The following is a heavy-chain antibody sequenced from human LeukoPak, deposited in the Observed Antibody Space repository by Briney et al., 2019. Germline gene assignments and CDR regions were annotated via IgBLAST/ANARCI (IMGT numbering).Heavy chain of an antibody. Sequence: GGSLRLSSGASVYTFSDDTMNWGRQGPGKRPECISYISRGGSVMHYADAVKCRFTISRDNVDNSLYLQMTSLRVEDTAVYYCTRDLEYWGQGVLVTVSS. J-gene: IGHJ4*02. V-gene: IGHV3-48*01. CDR2: ISRGGSVM. CDR3: TRDLEY. CDR1: VYTFSDDT.